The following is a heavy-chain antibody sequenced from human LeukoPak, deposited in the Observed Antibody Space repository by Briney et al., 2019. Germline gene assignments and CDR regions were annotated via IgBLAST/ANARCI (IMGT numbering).Heavy chain of an antibody. CDR3: AKDIWYGDSTDALDI. J-gene: IGHJ3*02. V-gene: IGHV3-53*01. D-gene: IGHD4-17*01. CDR1: GFTVSSNY. Sequence: GVSLRLSCAASGFTVSSNYMSWVRQAPGKGLEWVSVIYSGGSTYYADSVKGRFTISRDNSKNTPYLQMNSLRAEDTAVYYCAKDIWYGDSTDALDIWGQGTMVTVSS. CDR2: IYSGGST.